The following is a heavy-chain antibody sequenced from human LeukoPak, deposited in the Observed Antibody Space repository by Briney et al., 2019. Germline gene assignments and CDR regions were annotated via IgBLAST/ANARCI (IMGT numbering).Heavy chain of an antibody. CDR1: GFTLRSYA. CDR3: AKTTAGYSSGRYPGWPIDY. Sequence: GGSLRLSCAASGFTLRSYAIYGVRQAPGKGLEWVSGISGSGGDTYFADSVKGRFTISRDHSKNTVFLQMDSLRVEDTAVYYCAKTTAGYSSGRYPGWPIDYWGQGTLVTVSS. V-gene: IGHV3-23*01. CDR2: ISGSGGDT. J-gene: IGHJ4*02. D-gene: IGHD6-19*01.